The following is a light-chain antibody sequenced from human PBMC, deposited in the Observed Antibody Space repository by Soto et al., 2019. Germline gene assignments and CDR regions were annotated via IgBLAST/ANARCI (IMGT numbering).Light chain of an antibody. CDR2: LGS. J-gene: IGKJ2*01. V-gene: IGKV2-28*01. CDR3: MQALQTPPYT. CDR1: QSLQHSNGYHF. Sequence: VMTQSPLSLAVTPGEPASISCRSSQSLQHSNGYHFLDWYLQKPGQSPQLLIFLGSSRASGVPDRFTGSGSGTDFTLKISRVEAEDVGVYYCMQALQTPPYTFGQGTKLEI.